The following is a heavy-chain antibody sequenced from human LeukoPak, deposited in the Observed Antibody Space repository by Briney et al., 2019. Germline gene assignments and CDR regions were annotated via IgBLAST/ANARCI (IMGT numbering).Heavy chain of an antibody. D-gene: IGHD4-17*01. Sequence: GGAPRLSLAAPGFPLSHYTLNWNRPAPGEGVGGGASIYGGGTYIFFSPPVGGRVYPGSRGGRRFTASRDDAKNTLFLQMNSLSAEDAAVYYCAKDLTVTTMRYYYYGMDVWGQGTTVTVSS. V-gene: IGHV3-21*06. CDR3: AKDLTVTTMRYYYYGMDV. CDR1: GFPLSHYT. CDR2: IYGGGTYI. J-gene: IGHJ6*02.